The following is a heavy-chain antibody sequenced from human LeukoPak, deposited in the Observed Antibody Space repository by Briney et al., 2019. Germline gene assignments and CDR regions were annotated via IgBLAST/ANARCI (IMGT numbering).Heavy chain of an antibody. Sequence: GGSLRLSCAASGFTFDDYATHWVRQAPGKGLEWVSGISWNSGSIGYADSVKGRFTISRDNAKNSLYLQMNSLRAEDTALYYCAKVGSGWSYYFDYWGQGTLVTVSS. J-gene: IGHJ4*02. CDR2: ISWNSGSI. D-gene: IGHD6-19*01. CDR1: GFTFDDYA. CDR3: AKVGSGWSYYFDY. V-gene: IGHV3-9*01.